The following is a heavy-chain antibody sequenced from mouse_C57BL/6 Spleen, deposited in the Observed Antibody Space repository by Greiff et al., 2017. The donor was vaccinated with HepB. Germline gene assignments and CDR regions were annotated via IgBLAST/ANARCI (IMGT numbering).Heavy chain of an antibody. D-gene: IGHD1-1*01. V-gene: IGHV3-6*01. CDR3: ARDPVATGYFDY. J-gene: IGHJ2*01. CDR2: ISYDGSN. Sequence: EVQLQESGPGLVKPSQSLSLTCSVTGYSITSGYYWNWIRQFPGNKLEWMGYISYDGSNNYNPSLKNRISITRDTSKNQFFLKLNSVTTEDTATYYCARDPVATGYFDYWGQGTTLTVSS. CDR1: GYSITSGYY.